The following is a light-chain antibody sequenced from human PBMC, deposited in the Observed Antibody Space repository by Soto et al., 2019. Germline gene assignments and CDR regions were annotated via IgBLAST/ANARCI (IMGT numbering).Light chain of an antibody. V-gene: IGKV3-15*01. Sequence: EIVMTQSPATLSVSPGERATLSCRASQSVSTYLAWYQQKPGQAPRLLIFGASTRATGIPARFSGSGSGSEFTLTISSLQSEDFAVYSCQQDNNWPLVTAGGWTTLEIK. CDR1: QSVSTY. J-gene: IGKJ4*01. CDR3: QQDNNWPLVT. CDR2: GAS.